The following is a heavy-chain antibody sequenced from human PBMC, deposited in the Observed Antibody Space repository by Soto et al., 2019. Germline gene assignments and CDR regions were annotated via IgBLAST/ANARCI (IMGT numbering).Heavy chain of an antibody. Sequence: SETLSLTCTVSGGSISSGGYYWSWIRQHPGKGLEWIGYIYYSGSTYYNPSLKSRVTISVDTSKNQFSLKLSSVTAADTAVYYLAGGRGGKQLSGGFDPWGQGTLVTVSS. CDR1: GGSISSGGYY. D-gene: IGHD6-6*01. J-gene: IGHJ5*02. CDR2: IYYSGST. CDR3: AGGRGGKQLSGGFDP. V-gene: IGHV4-31*03.